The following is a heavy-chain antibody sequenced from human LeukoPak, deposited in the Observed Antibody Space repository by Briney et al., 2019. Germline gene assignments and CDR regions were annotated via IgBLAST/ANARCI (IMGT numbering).Heavy chain of an antibody. D-gene: IGHD3-16*02. CDR1: GYTFTSYY. V-gene: IGHV1-46*01. CDR3: ARDSSITFGGVIVLRYYFDY. J-gene: IGHJ4*02. CDR2: INPSGGST. Sequence: ASVKVSCKASGYTFTSYYMHWVRQAPGQGLEWMGIINPSGGSTGYAQKFQGRVTMTRDASTSTVYMELSSLRSEDTAVYYCARDSSITFGGVIVLRYYFDYWGQGTLVTVSS.